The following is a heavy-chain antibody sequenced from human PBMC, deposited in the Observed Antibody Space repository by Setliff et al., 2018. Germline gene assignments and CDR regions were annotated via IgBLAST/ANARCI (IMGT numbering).Heavy chain of an antibody. CDR1: GFSLSTSGVG. V-gene: IGHV2-70*12. CDR2: IDWDDDK. CDR3: AHSRYDFWSGYYFMDV. J-gene: IGHJ6*03. Sequence: GSGPTLVNPTQTLTLTCTFSGFSLSTSGVGVGWIRQPPGKGLEWLARIDWDDDKYYSTSLKTRLAISKDTSKDQVVLTMTNMDSLDTATYYCAHSRYDFWSGYYFMDVWGRGTTGTVSS. D-gene: IGHD3-3*01.